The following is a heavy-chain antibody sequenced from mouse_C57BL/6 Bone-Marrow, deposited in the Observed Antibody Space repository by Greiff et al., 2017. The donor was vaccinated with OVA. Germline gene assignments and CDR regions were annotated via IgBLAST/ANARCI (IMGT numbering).Heavy chain of an antibody. CDR1: GYTFTGYW. J-gene: IGHJ2*01. CDR2: ILPGSGST. Sequence: QVQLQQSGAELMKPGASVKLSCKATGYTFTGYWIEWVKQRPGHGLEWIGEILPGSGSTNYNEKFKGKATFTADTSANTAYMRLSCLATEVSASEYCASAVFSMDYWGQGTTLTVSS. D-gene: IGHD2-3*01. CDR3: ASAVFSMDY. V-gene: IGHV1-9*01.